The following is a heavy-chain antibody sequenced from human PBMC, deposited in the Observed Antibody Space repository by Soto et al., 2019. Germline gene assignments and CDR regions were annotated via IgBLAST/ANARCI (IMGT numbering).Heavy chain of an antibody. Sequence: QVQLVQSGAEVKKPGASVKVSCKASGYTFSNYGISWVRQAPGQGLEWMGWISAYNGNTKYAQKIQGRVTMTTDTSTTTDYMELTSLRSDDTAVYYCASDYYPVDYWGQGTLVTVSS. J-gene: IGHJ4*02. CDR1: GYTFSNYG. V-gene: IGHV1-18*01. CDR3: ASDYYPVDY. D-gene: IGHD3-22*01. CDR2: ISAYNGNT.